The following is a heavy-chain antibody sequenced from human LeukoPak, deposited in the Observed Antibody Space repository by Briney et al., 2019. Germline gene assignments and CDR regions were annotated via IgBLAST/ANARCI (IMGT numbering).Heavy chain of an antibody. V-gene: IGHV1-46*01. CDR2: INPSGGST. CDR1: GYTFSSYY. D-gene: IGHD2-15*01. Sequence: ASVKVSCKASGYTFSSYYMHWVRQAPGQGLEWMGIINPSGGSTTYAQKFQGRVTMTRDTSTSTVYMELSGLRSEDTAVYYCATAGFCSGGSCYSFPFDPWGQGTLVTVSS. CDR3: ATAGFCSGGSCYSFPFDP. J-gene: IGHJ5*02.